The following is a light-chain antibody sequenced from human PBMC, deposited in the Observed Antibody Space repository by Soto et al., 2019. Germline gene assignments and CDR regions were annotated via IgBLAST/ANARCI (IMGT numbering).Light chain of an antibody. J-gene: IGLJ1*01. V-gene: IGLV2-14*01. CDR1: SSDVGGYEY. CDR3: CSYTRTSNHYF. CDR2: AVS. Sequence: QSALTQPASVSGSPGQSITISCTGTSSDVGGYEYVSWYQQHPGKAPKLMIYAVSNRPSGVSTRFSGSKSGNTASLTISGLQADDEADYYCCSYTRTSNHYFFGSGTKVTVL.